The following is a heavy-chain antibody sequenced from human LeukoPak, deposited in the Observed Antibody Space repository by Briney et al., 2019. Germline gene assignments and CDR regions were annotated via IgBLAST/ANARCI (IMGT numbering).Heavy chain of an antibody. V-gene: IGHV4-30-4*08. D-gene: IGHD4-11*01. Sequence: SQTLSLTCTVSGGSISSGGYYWSWIRQPPGKGLEWIGEINHSGSTNYNPSLKSRVTISVDTSKNQFSLKLSSVTAADTAVYYCARYYDYSNYGMDVWGQGTTVTVSS. CDR3: ARYYDYSNYGMDV. CDR2: INHSGST. J-gene: IGHJ6*02. CDR1: GGSISSGGYY.